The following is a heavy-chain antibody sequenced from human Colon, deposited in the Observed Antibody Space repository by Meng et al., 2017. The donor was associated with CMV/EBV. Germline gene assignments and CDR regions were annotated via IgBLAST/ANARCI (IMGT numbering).Heavy chain of an antibody. CDR1: GYILTGYN. CDR2: INPNSGET. D-gene: IGHD3-10*01. CDR3: ARKDYMVRGVIIGTIWFDP. V-gene: IGHV1-2*02. Sequence: ASVKVSCKASGYILTGYNLHWVRQAPGQGLEWMGWINPNSGETNYAQKFQGRVTMTRDTSISTAYMELRSLRSDDTAVYYCARKDYMVRGVIIGTIWFDPWGQGTLVTVSS. J-gene: IGHJ5*02.